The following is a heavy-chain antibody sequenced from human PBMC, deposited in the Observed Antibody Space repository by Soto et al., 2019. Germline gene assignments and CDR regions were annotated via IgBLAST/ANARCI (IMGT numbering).Heavy chain of an antibody. CDR1: GDTFNFYT. CDR2: FKPILTMS. J-gene: IGHJ4*02. V-gene: IGHV1-69*02. Sequence: QVQLVQSGADVKKPGSSVKVSCKASGDTFNFYTINWVRQAPGLGLEWMGRFKPILTMSNYAQKFEGRVRITADKSTSTAHMELSRLRAEDTAMYYCATSYGSGYRAFDFWGQGALVTVSS. CDR3: ATSYGSGYRAFDF. D-gene: IGHD3-10*01.